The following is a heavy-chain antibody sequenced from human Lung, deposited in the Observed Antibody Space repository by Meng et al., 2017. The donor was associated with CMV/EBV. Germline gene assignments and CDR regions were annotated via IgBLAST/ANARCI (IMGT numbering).Heavy chain of an antibody. CDR3: ARVELRFLEWSGFDY. V-gene: IGHV3-30-3*01. J-gene: IGHJ4*02. CDR2: ISYDGSNK. CDR1: GFTFSSYA. Sequence: SCAASGFTFSSYAMHWVRQAPGKGLEWVAVISYDGSNKYYADSVKGRFTISRDNSKNTLYLQMNSLRAEDTAVYYCARVELRFLEWSGFDYLGQGXLVTVSS. D-gene: IGHD3-3*01.